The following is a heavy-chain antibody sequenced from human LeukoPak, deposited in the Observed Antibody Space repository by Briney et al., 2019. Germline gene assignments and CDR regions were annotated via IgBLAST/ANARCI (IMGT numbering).Heavy chain of an antibody. CDR1: GGSISSGGYY. V-gene: IGHV4-31*03. D-gene: IGHD3-22*01. CDR3: ARDRSAGGTPYYDSSGYSYFDY. Sequence: PSQTLSLTCTVSGGSISSGGYYWSWICQHPGKGLEWIGYIYYSGSTYYNPSLKSRVTISVDTSKNQFSLKLSSVTAADTAVYYCARDRSAGGTPYYDSSGYSYFDYWGQGTLVTVSS. CDR2: IYYSGST. J-gene: IGHJ4*02.